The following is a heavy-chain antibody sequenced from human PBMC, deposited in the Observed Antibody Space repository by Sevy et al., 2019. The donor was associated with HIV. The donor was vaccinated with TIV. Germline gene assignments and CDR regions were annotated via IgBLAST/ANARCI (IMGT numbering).Heavy chain of an antibody. CDR3: ARSPYYDILTGFYQVDP. CDR2: ISWNSGSI. D-gene: IGHD3-9*01. J-gene: IGHJ5*02. Sequence: GGSLRLSCAASGFTFDDYAMHWVRQAPGKGLEWVSGISWNSGSIGYADSVKGRFTICRDNAKNSLYLQMNSLRAEDTALYYCARSPYYDILTGFYQVDPWGQGTLVTVSS. CDR1: GFTFDDYA. V-gene: IGHV3-9*01.